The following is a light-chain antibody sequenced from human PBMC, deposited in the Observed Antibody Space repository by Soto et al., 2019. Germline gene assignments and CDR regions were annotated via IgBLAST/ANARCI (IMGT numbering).Light chain of an antibody. V-gene: IGKV3-20*01. CDR2: GAS. CDR1: LTVSNN. Sequence: DIVMTQSPPTLSVSPGESVTLSCWASLTVSNNLAWYQQKPGQAPRLLFYGASSRATGIPDRFSGSGSGTDFTLTISRLEPEDFAVYSCQQYGSSPPTFGQGTRLEI. J-gene: IGKJ5*01. CDR3: QQYGSSPPT.